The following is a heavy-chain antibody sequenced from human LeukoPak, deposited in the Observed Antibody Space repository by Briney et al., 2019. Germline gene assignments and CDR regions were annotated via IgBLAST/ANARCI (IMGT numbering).Heavy chain of an antibody. CDR1: GGSFSGYY. CDR3: ARDTSSGWYVFDY. Sequence: SETLSLTCAVYGGSFSGYYWSWIRQPPGKGLEWIGEINHSGSTNYNPSLKSRVTISVDTSENQFSLKLSSVTAADTAVYYCARDTSSGWYVFDYWGQGTLVTVSS. D-gene: IGHD6-19*01. J-gene: IGHJ4*02. V-gene: IGHV4-34*01. CDR2: INHSGST.